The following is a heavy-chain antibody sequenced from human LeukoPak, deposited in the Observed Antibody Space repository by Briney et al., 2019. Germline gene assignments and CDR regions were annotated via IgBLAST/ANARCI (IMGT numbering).Heavy chain of an antibody. D-gene: IGHD3-10*01. CDR3: ARGLCGSGGCNYNYYGMDA. CDR1: GGSFSGDY. Sequence: SSETLSLTCAVYGGSFSGDYWSWIRQPPGKGLEWIGDINHSGSTNYNPSLKSRVTMSEDTSKNQFSLKLSSVTAADTAVYYCARGLCGSGGCNYNYYGMDAWGQGTTVTVSS. V-gene: IGHV4-34*01. CDR2: INHSGST. J-gene: IGHJ6*02.